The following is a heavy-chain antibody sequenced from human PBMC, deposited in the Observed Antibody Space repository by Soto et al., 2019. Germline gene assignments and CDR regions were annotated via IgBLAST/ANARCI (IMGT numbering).Heavy chain of an antibody. CDR3: TTTTTYYDFWSGYSTSPPDY. V-gene: IGHV3-15*07. D-gene: IGHD3-3*01. CDR1: GFTFSNAW. J-gene: IGHJ4*02. Sequence: PGGSLRLSCAASGFTFSNAWMNWVRQAPGKGLEWVGRIKSKTDGGTTDYAAPVKGRFTISRDDSKNTLYLQVNSLKTEDTAVYYCTTTTTYYDFWSGYSTSPPDYWGQGTLVTVSS. CDR2: IKSKTDGGTT.